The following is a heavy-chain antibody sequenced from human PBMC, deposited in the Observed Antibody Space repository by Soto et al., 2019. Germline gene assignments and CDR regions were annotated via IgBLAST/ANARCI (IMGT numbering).Heavy chain of an antibody. D-gene: IGHD6-19*01. Sequence: QLQLQESGPGLVKPSETLSLTCTVSGGSISSSSYYWGWIRQPPGKGLEWIGSIYYSGSTYYNPSLKSRVTISVDTSKNQFSLKLSSVTAADTAVYYCARLSSGWYALAKWGQGTLVTVSS. CDR3: ARLSSGWYALAK. V-gene: IGHV4-39*01. CDR2: IYYSGST. J-gene: IGHJ4*02. CDR1: GGSISSSSYY.